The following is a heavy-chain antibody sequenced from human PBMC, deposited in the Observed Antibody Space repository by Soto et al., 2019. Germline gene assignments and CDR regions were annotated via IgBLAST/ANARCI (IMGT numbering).Heavy chain of an antibody. Sequence: HLVQSGGGMVQPGRSLRLSCAGSGFTFSNYGMHWVRPAPGKGLDCVAVIWFDGKNEHYADSVKGRFTISRDNSENIRYLQMNLLRAEDRAVYYWARGVGAAGLAYYDHWGQGTLVTVSS. D-gene: IGHD6-13*01. CDR3: ARGVGAAGLAYYDH. CDR2: IWFDGKNE. CDR1: GFTFSNYG. J-gene: IGHJ4*03. V-gene: IGHV3-33*01.